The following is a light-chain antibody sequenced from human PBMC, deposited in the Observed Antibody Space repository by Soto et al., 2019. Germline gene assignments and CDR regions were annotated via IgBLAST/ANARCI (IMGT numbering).Light chain of an antibody. CDR1: SSDVGGYNY. Sequence: QSALTQPASVSGSPGQSITISCTGTSSDVGGYNYVSWYQQHPGKAPKLMIYDVSNRPSGVSNRFSGSKSGNTASLTISGLQAEDEADYYCNSYTSSSTLNYVFGTGTKVTVL. V-gene: IGLV2-14*01. CDR2: DVS. J-gene: IGLJ1*01. CDR3: NSYTSSSTLNYV.